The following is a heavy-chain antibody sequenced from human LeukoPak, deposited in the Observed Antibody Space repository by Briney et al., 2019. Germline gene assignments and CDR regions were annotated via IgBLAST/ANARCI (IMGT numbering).Heavy chain of an antibody. CDR2: IYPGDSDT. V-gene: IGHV5-51*01. CDR1: DYSFSDYW. D-gene: IGHD3-10*01. J-gene: IGHJ4*02. Sequence: GESLKISCKASDYSFSDYWIGWVRQMPGKGLEWMGIIYPGDSDTRYSPSFEGQVTISADKSISTAYLQWSSLKASDTAMYYCARLLWFGELPFDYWGQGTLVTVSS. CDR3: ARLLWFGELPFDY.